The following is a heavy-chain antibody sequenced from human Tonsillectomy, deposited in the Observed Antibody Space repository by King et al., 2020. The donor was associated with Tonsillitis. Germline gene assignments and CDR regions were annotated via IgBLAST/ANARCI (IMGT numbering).Heavy chain of an antibody. CDR2: ISGSGGGT. D-gene: IGHD2-8*01. CDR1: GFTFSSYA. J-gene: IGHJ6*03. CDR3: AKNGTGLYYYYYYMDV. Sequence: VQLVESGGGLVQPGGSLRLSCAASGFTFSSYAMSWVRQAPGKGLEWVSAISGSGGGTYYADSLKGRFTISRDNSKNTLYLPMNSLRAEDTAVYYCAKNGTGLYYYYYYMDVWGKGTTVTVSS. V-gene: IGHV3-23*04.